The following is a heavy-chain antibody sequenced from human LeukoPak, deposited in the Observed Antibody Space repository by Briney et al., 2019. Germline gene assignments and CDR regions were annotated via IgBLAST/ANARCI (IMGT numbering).Heavy chain of an antibody. D-gene: IGHD3-22*01. V-gene: IGHV1-2*02. CDR2: INPNSGGT. CDR3: ARGAVTYYDSSGYYFYFDY. CDR1: GYTFTGYY. Sequence: ASVKVSRKASGYTFTGYYMHWVRQAPGQGLEWMGWINPNSGGTNYAQKFQGRVTMTRDTSISTAYMELSRLRSDDTAVYYCARGAVTYYDSSGYYFYFDYWGQGTLVTVSS. J-gene: IGHJ4*02.